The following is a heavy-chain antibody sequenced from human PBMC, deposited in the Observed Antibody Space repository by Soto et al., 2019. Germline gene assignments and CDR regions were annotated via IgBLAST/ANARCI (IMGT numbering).Heavy chain of an antibody. CDR2: IIPILGIA. CDR3: ARDGRDCSGGSCYMDV. V-gene: IGHV1-69*08. D-gene: IGHD2-15*01. Sequence: QVPLVQSGAEVKKPGSSVKVSCKASGGTFSSYTISWVRQAPGQGLEWMGRIIPILGIANYAQKFQGRVTITADKSTSTAYMELSSLRSEDTAVYYCARDGRDCSGGSCYMDVWGKGTTVTVSS. CDR1: GGTFSSYT. J-gene: IGHJ6*03.